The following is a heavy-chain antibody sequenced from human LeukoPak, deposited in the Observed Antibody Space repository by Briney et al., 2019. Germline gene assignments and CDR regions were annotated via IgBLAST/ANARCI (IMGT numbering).Heavy chain of an antibody. Sequence: ASVKVSCKASGYTFTGYHMHWVRQAPGQGLEGMGWINPNSGGTNYAQKFQGRVTMTRDTSISTAYMELSRLRSDDTAVYYCARRPVSGGNFDYWGQGTLVTVSS. CDR1: GYTFTGYH. D-gene: IGHD3-16*01. CDR2: INPNSGGT. CDR3: ARRPVSGGNFDY. J-gene: IGHJ4*02. V-gene: IGHV1-2*02.